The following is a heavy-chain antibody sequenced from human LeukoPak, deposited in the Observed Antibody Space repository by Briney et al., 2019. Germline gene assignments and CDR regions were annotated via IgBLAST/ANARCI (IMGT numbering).Heavy chain of an antibody. CDR3: ARDYYFDSGSYYASDD. D-gene: IGHD3-10*01. CDR2: INPNSSGT. CDR1: GYSFTGYY. J-gene: IGHJ4*02. Sequence: ASVKVSCKASGYSFTGYYMHWVRQAPGQGLEWMGWINPNSSGTNYAQKFQGRVTMTRDTSISTAYMEVSRLRSDDTAVYFCARDYYFDSGSYYASDDWGQGTLVTVSS. V-gene: IGHV1-2*02.